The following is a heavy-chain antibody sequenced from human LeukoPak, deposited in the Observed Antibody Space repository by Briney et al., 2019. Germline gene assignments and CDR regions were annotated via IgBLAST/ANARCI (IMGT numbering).Heavy chain of an antibody. CDR1: GGSISTGRYY. V-gene: IGHV4-61*02. J-gene: IGHJ4*02. Sequence: SETLSLTCTVSGGSISTGRYYWSWIRQPAGKGLEWIGRLYTSGSTNYNPSLKSRVIISVDTSKNQFSLNLSSVTAADTAVYYCAREGYTSGWYEGEFDYWGQGTLATVSS. D-gene: IGHD6-19*01. CDR2: LYTSGST. CDR3: AREGYTSGWYEGEFDY.